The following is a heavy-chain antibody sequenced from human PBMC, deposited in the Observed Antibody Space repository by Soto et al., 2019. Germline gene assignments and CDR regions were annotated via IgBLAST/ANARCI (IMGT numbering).Heavy chain of an antibody. D-gene: IGHD3-10*01. J-gene: IGHJ4*02. CDR3: ARPSGSGSYYSLDY. CDR1: GYTFTGYY. V-gene: IGHV1-2*04. Sequence: AASVKVSCKASGYTFTGYYMHWVRQAPGQGLEWMGWINPNSGGTNYAQKFQGWVTMTRDTSISTAYMELSRLRSDDTAVYYCARPSGSGSYYSLDYWGQGTLVTVSS. CDR2: INPNSGGT.